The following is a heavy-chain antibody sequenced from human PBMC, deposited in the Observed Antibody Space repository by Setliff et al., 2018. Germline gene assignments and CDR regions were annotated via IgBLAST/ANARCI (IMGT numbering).Heavy chain of an antibody. CDR2: ISDDGTSE. J-gene: IGHJ4*02. CDR1: GFTVSTFS. V-gene: IGHV3-30*03. D-gene: IGHD4-4*01. Sequence: PGGSLRLSCAASGFTVSTFSMHWVRQAPVKGLEWVATISDDGTSEFYADSVKGRFTVFRDHSKNTLFLQMNSLRPDDAAMYYCARDLFRNYGGLYCWGQGALVTVSS. CDR3: ARDLFRNYGGLYC.